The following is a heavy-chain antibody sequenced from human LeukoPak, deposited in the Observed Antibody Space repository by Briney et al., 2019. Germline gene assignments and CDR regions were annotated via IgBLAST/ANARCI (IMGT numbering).Heavy chain of an antibody. J-gene: IGHJ4*02. D-gene: IGHD1-1*01. V-gene: IGHV4-34*01. CDR2: INHSGST. CDR1: GGSFSGYY. Sequence: PSETLSLTCAVYGGSFSGYYWSWIRQPPGKGLEWIGEINHSGSTNYNPSLKSRVTISVDTSKNQFSLKLSSVTAADTAVYYCARGPRYAYWGQGTLVTVSS. CDR3: ARGPRYAY.